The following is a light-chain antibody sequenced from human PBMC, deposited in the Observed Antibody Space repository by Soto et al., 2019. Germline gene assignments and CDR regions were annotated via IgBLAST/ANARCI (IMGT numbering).Light chain of an antibody. CDR2: YDN. Sequence: SYELTQPPSVSVSPGTTARITCGGNNIGSKSVHWYQQKPGQAPRLVISYDNDRPSGIPERFSGSDSGNTATLTISKVEVADEADYYCQVWDSASDHAVFGGGTKLTVL. CDR3: QVWDSASDHAV. CDR1: NIGSKS. V-gene: IGLV3-21*04. J-gene: IGLJ3*02.